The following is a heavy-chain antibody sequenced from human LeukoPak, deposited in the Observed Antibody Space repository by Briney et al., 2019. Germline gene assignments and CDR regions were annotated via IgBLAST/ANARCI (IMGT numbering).Heavy chain of an antibody. V-gene: IGHV3-23*01. J-gene: IGHJ4*02. CDR3: AKDITMVRGVNSGSLFDY. CDR2: ISGSGGST. D-gene: IGHD3-10*01. CDR1: GFTFGSYA. Sequence: PGGSLRLSCAASGFTFGSYAMSWVRQAPGKGLEWVSAISGSGGSTYYADSVKGRFTISRDNSKNTLYLQMNSLRAEDTAVYYCAKDITMVRGVNSGSLFDYWGQGTLVTVSS.